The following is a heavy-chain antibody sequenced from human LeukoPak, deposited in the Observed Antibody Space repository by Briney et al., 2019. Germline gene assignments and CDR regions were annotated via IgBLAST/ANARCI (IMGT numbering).Heavy chain of an antibody. Sequence: SETLSLTCTVSGGSISSSSYYWSWIRQPPGKGLEWIGYIYYSGSTNYNPSLKSRVTISVDTSKNQFSLKLSSVTAADTAVYYCARDCSSTSCYGTFDYWGQGTLVTVSS. J-gene: IGHJ4*02. CDR3: ARDCSSTSCYGTFDY. D-gene: IGHD2-2*01. CDR2: IYYSGST. V-gene: IGHV4-61*01. CDR1: GGSISSSSYY.